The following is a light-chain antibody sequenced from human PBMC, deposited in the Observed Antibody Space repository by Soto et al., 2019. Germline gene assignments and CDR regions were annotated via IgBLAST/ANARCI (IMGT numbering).Light chain of an antibody. CDR1: QSISSW. CDR3: QQYNSSPLT. J-gene: IGKJ4*01. Sequence: DIQMTQSPSTLSASVGDRVTITCRASQSISSWLAWYQQKPGKAPKLLIYKASSLESGVPSRFSGSGSGTEFTLTISSLRPDDFATYYCQQYNSSPLTFGGGTKVDIK. CDR2: KAS. V-gene: IGKV1-5*03.